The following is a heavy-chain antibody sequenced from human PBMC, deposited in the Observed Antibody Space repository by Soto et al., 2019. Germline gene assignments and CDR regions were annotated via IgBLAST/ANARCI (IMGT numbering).Heavy chain of an antibody. V-gene: IGHV3-23*01. CDR1: GFIFKNYA. Sequence: GGSLRLSCAASGFIFKNYAMSWVRQAPGKGLKWVSSINGGGTTTFYADSVKGRFTISRDNSKNTLYLQMNSLRAEDTAVYYCAKTQRPTTMVRGVAEYNWFDPWGQGTLVTVSA. CDR3: AKTQRPTTMVRGVAEYNWFDP. CDR2: INGGGTTT. D-gene: IGHD3-10*01. J-gene: IGHJ5*02.